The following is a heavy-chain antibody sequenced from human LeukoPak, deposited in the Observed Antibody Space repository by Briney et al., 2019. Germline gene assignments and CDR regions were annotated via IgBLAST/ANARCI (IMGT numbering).Heavy chain of an antibody. CDR2: IYYSGST. D-gene: IGHD6-13*01. J-gene: IGHJ4*02. V-gene: IGHV4-59*01. CDR3: AGDQSIAAAGHFDY. Sequence: SETLSLTCAVYGGSFSGYYWSWLRQPPGKGLEWIGYIYYSGSTNYNPSLKSRVTISVDTSKNQFSLKLSSVTAADTGVYYWAGDQSIAAAGHFDYWGQGTLVTVSS. CDR1: GGSFSGYY.